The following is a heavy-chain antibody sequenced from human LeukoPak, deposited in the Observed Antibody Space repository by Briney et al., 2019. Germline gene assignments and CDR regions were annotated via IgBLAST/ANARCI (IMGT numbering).Heavy chain of an antibody. CDR2: IYHSGNT. CDR1: GGSFSGYY. J-gene: IGHJ6*03. D-gene: IGHD2-21*02. Sequence: PSETLSLTCAVYGGSFSGYYWSWIRQPPGKGLEWIGTIYHSGNTYYNPSLASRVIILVDTSKNEFSLQLGSVTAADTAVYYCARGLKAVVTAIYYYYMDVWGKGTTVTISS. CDR3: ARGLKAVVTAIYYYYMDV. V-gene: IGHV4-34*01.